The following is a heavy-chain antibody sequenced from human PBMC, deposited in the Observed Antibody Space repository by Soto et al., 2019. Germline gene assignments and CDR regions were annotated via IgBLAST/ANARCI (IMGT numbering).Heavy chain of an antibody. CDR1: GFTFSSYA. D-gene: IGHD4-4*01. J-gene: IGHJ4*02. CDR2: ITYDGSSK. V-gene: IGHV3-30-3*01. CDR3: VREAVEMATVHVFDY. Sequence: QVQLVESGGGVVQPGRSLRLSCAASGFTFSSYAMHWVRQAPGKGLEWVAVITYDGSSKYYADSVKGRFTISRDNSKNTLYLPMNRLRAEDRAVYYCVREAVEMATVHVFDYWGQGTLVTVSS.